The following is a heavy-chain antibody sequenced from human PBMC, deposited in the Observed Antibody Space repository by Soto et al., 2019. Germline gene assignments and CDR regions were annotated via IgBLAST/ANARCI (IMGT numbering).Heavy chain of an antibody. J-gene: IGHJ6*02. CDR3: VRGKWLEDYYGMDV. Sequence: GGSLRLSCAASGFTFSDYYMSWIRQAPGKGLEWVSYISSSSSYTNYADSVKGRFTISRDNAKNSLYLQMNSLRAEDTAVYYCVRGKWLEDYYGMDVWGQGTTVTVSS. CDR2: ISSSSSYT. CDR1: GFTFSDYY. D-gene: IGHD6-19*01. V-gene: IGHV3-11*03.